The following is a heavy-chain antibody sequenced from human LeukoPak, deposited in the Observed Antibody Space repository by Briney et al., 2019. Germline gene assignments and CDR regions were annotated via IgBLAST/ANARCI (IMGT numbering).Heavy chain of an antibody. V-gene: IGHV4-59*01. Sequence: SETLSLTCTVSGGSISSYYWSWIRQPPGKGLEWIGYIYYSGSTNYIPSLKSRVTISVDTSKNQSSLKLSSVTAADTAVYYCASGQRRRVYASGGYFDYWGQGTLVTVSS. J-gene: IGHJ4*02. CDR3: ASGQRRRVYASGGYFDY. D-gene: IGHD2-8*01. CDR2: IYYSGST. CDR1: GGSISSYY.